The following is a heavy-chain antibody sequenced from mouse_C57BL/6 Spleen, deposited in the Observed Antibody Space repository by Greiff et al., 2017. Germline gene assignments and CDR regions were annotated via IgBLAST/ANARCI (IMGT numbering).Heavy chain of an antibody. CDR3: ARSSGYYPDY. J-gene: IGHJ2*01. Sequence: EVHLVESGPVLVKPGPSVKISCKASGFTFTDYYMHWVKQSHGKSLEWIGLVYPYNGGTSYNQKFKGKATLTVDKSSSTAYMQLSSLTSEDSAVYYCARSSGYYPDYWGQGTTLTVSS. CDR1: GFTFTDYY. D-gene: IGHD6-1*01. CDR2: VYPYNGGT. V-gene: IGHV1-36*01.